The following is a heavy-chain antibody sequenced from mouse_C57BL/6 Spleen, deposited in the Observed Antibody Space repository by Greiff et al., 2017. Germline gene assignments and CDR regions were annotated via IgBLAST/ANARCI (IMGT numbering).Heavy chain of an antibody. J-gene: IGHJ4*01. CDR3: ARRLYYGDAMDY. D-gene: IGHD2-1*01. CDR1: GYAFSSYW. V-gene: IGHV1-80*01. CDR2: IYPGDGDT. Sequence: QVQLKQSGAELVKPGASVKISCKASGYAFSSYWMNWVKQRPGKGLEWIGQIYPGDGDTNYNGKFKGKATLTADKSSSTAYMQLSSLTSEDSAVYFCARRLYYGDAMDYWGQGTSVTVSS.